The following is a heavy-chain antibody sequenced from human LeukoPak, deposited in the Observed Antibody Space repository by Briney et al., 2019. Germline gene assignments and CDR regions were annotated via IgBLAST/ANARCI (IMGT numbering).Heavy chain of an antibody. D-gene: IGHD4-17*01. CDR3: ARDPTVTTGSFDY. CDR1: GFTFSSYG. CDR2: ISYDGSNK. J-gene: IGHJ4*02. V-gene: IGHV3-30*03. Sequence: HPGGSLRLSCAASGFTFSSYGMHWVRQAPGKGLEWVAVISYDGSNKYYADSVKGRFTISRDNSKNTVYLQMSSLRAEDTAVYYCARDPTVTTGSFDYWGQGTLVTVSS.